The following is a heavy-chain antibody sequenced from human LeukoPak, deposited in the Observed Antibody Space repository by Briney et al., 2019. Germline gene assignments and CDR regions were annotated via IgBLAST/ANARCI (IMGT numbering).Heavy chain of an antibody. D-gene: IGHD2-2*01. CDR1: GYSFTEYY. Sequence: GASVKVSCKASGYSFTEYYMYWVRQAPGQGLEWMGIINPSLGSTSYAQKFQGRVFMTRDMSTSTVYMELSSLTSEDTAVYYCVRDIVVVPAAMGGYWGQGTLLTVSS. J-gene: IGHJ4*02. CDR2: INPSLGST. CDR3: VRDIVVVPAAMGGY. V-gene: IGHV1-46*01.